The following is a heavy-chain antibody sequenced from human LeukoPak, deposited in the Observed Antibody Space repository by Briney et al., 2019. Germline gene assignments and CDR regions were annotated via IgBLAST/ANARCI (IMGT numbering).Heavy chain of an antibody. V-gene: IGHV1-46*01. J-gene: IGHJ6*03. CDR1: GYTFTDYS. CDR3: ARVYHDSSGYYYYYYMDV. Sequence: GASVKVSCKASGYTFTDYSIHWVRQAPGQGLEWMGIINPSGGSTSYAQKFQGRVTMTRDMSTSTVYMELSSLRSEDTAVYYCARVYHDSSGYYYYYYMDVWGKGTTVTVSS. D-gene: IGHD3-22*01. CDR2: INPSGGST.